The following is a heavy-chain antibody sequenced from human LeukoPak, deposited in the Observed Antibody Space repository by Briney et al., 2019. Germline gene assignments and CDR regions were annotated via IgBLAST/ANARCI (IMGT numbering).Heavy chain of an antibody. V-gene: IGHV1-18*01. CDR1: GYTFTSYG. J-gene: IGHJ4*02. CDR3: ARDRGNRDSSGLTSDC. D-gene: IGHD3-22*01. Sequence: GASVKVACKASGYTFTSYGISWVRQAPGQGLEWMGWISAYNGNTNYAQKLQGRVTMTTDTSTSTAYMELRSLRSDDTAVYYCARDRGNRDSSGLTSDCWGQGTLVTVSS. CDR2: ISAYNGNT.